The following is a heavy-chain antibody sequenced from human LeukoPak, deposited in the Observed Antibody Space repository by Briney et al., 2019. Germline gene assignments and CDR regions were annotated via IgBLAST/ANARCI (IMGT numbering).Heavy chain of an antibody. Sequence: GGSQRLSCAASGFTFSSYAMHWVRQAPGKGLEYVSAISSNGGSTYYANSVKGRFTISRDNSKNTLYLQMGSLRAEDMAVYYCARGLSVVTLSDFDYWGQGTLVTVSS. D-gene: IGHD4-23*01. CDR2: ISSNGGST. CDR1: GFTFSSYA. CDR3: ARGLSVVTLSDFDY. V-gene: IGHV3-64*01. J-gene: IGHJ4*02.